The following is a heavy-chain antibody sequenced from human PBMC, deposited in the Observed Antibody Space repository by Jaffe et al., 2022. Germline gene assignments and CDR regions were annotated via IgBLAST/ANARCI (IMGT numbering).Heavy chain of an antibody. J-gene: IGHJ3*02. CDR1: GYTFTSYA. Sequence: QVQLVQSGSELKKPGASVKVSCKASGYTFTSYAMNWVRQAPGQGLEWMGWINTNTGNPTYAQGFTGRFVFSLDTSVSTAYLQISSLKAEDTAVYYCVCSSTSPYGDYGLWGAFDIWGQGTMVTVSS. D-gene: IGHD2-2*01. CDR2: INTNTGNP. V-gene: IGHV7-4-1*02. CDR3: VCSSTSPYGDYGLWGAFDI.